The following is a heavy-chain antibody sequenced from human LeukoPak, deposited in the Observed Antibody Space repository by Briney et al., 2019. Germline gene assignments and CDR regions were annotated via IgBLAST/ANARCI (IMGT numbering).Heavy chain of an antibody. Sequence: GASVKVSCKASGYTFTSYGISWVRQAPGQGLEWMGWISAHNGNTNYAQKLQGRVTMTRDTSTSTVYMELSSLRSEDTAVYHCARGPRITLIRGGQWYHYMDVWGKGTTVTISS. CDR1: GYTFTSYG. D-gene: IGHD3-10*01. CDR2: ISAHNGNT. J-gene: IGHJ6*03. V-gene: IGHV1-18*01. CDR3: ARGPRITLIRGGQWYHYMDV.